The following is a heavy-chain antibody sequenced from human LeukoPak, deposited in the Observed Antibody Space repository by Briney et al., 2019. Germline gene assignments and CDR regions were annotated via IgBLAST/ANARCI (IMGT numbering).Heavy chain of an antibody. J-gene: IGHJ4*02. D-gene: IGHD2-2*01. CDR1: GYSISSGYY. CDR3: ARADIVVVPAAYTYFDY. Sequence: SETLSLTCTVSGYSISSGYYWGWIRQPPGKGLEWIGSIYHSGSTYYNPSLKSRVTISVDTSKNQFSLKLSSVTAADTAVYYCARADIVVVPAAYTYFDYWGQGTLVTVSS. V-gene: IGHV4-38-2*02. CDR2: IYHSGST.